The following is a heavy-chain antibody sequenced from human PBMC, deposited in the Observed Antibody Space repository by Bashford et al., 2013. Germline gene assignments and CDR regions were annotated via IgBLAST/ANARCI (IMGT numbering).Heavy chain of an antibody. V-gene: IGHV4-59*01. D-gene: IGHD2-15*01. CDR1: GGSISSYY. J-gene: IGHJ4*02. CDR2: IYYSGST. CDR3: ARARKYCSGGSCYYGRVEYYFDY. Sequence: SSETLSLTCTVSGGSISSYYWSWIRQPPGKGLEWIGYIYYSGSTNYNPSLKSRVTISVDTSKNQFSLKLSSVTAADTAVYYCARARKYCSGGSCYYGRVEYYFDYWGQGTLVTVSS.